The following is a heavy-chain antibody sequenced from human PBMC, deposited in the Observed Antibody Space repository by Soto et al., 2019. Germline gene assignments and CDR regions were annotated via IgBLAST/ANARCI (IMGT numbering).Heavy chain of an antibody. CDR3: AKDQGGVLRYFDWLSDYYGMDV. CDR1: GFTFSSYC. Sequence: GGSLRLSCAASGFTFSSYCMHWVRQAPGKGLEWVAVISYDGSNKYYADSVKGRFTISRDNSKNTLYLQMNSLRAEDTAVYYCAKDQGGVLRYFDWLSDYYGMDVWGQGTTVTVSS. D-gene: IGHD3-9*01. J-gene: IGHJ6*02. V-gene: IGHV3-30*18. CDR2: ISYDGSNK.